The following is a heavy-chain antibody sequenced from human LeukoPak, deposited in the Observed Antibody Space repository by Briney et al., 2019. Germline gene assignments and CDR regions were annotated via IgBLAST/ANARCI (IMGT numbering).Heavy chain of an antibody. D-gene: IGHD3-22*01. Sequence: GASVKVSCKVSGYTLTELSMHWVRQAPGKGLEWMGGFDPEDGETIYAQKFQGRVTMTEDTSTDTAYMELSSLRSEDTAVYYCARDPILGYYDSSGYYWGPSGGGMDVWGQGTTVTVSS. CDR2: FDPEDGET. V-gene: IGHV1-24*01. J-gene: IGHJ6*02. CDR1: GYTLTELS. CDR3: ARDPILGYYDSSGYYWGPSGGGMDV.